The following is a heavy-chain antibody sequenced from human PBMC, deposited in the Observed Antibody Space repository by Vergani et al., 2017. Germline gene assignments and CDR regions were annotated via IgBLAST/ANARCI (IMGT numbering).Heavy chain of an antibody. CDR3: ARGSCLGGSCYKALFAY. CDR2: IHTSGST. D-gene: IGHD2-15*01. J-gene: IGHJ4*02. CDR1: GGSINSHNYY. V-gene: IGHV4-61*02. Sequence: QVQLQESGPGLVKPSQTLSLTCTVSGGSINSHNYYWSWIRQPAGKGLEWIGRIHTSGSTNYNPSLKSRVTMSEDTSKNQFSLNLTSVTAADTAVYFCARGSCLGGSCYKALFAYWGQGILVTVSS.